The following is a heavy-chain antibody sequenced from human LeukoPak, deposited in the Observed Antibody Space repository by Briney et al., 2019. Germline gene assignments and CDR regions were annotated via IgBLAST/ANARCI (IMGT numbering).Heavy chain of an antibody. Sequence: PSETLSLTCNVSGGSVSGNSPSSYYWSWIRQAPGRGLEYIGHVYHSGSANYGPSLRDRVTISLDTSKNQFSLEVTALTAADTAVYYCASEIVGVNSWGQGSLVTVSS. CDR3: ASEIVGVNS. D-gene: IGHD1-26*01. J-gene: IGHJ4*02. CDR1: GGSVSGNSPSSYY. CDR2: VYHSGSA. V-gene: IGHV4-59*02.